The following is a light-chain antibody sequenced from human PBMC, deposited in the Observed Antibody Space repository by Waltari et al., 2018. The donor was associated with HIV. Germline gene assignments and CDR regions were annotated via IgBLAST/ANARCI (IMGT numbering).Light chain of an antibody. CDR3: SSYISTTTL. CDR2: EVS. Sequence: QSAPTQPASVSGSPGQSLTLSCTGTSSDIGPYKYVSWYQRSPGKAPKLMIYEVSTRPSGVSNRFSGSKSGNTASLTISGLQAEDEADYYCSSYISTTTLFGTGTKVTVL. J-gene: IGLJ1*01. V-gene: IGLV2-14*01. CDR1: SSDIGPYKY.